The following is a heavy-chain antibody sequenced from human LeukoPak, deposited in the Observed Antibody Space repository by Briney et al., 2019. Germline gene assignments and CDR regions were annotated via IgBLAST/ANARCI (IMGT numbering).Heavy chain of an antibody. Sequence: GGSLRLSCSASGLTFSSYAMNWVRQAPGKGLEYVSAISSNGGSTYYADSVKGRFTISRDNSKNTLYLQMSSLRVDDTAVYYCVKTHFDHYYGLDVWGQGTTVIVSS. CDR1: GLTFSSYA. CDR2: ISSNGGST. V-gene: IGHV3-64D*09. J-gene: IGHJ6*02. CDR3: VKTHFDHYYGLDV.